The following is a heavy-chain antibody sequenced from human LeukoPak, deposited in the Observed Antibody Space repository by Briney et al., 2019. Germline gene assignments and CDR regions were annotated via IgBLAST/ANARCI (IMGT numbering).Heavy chain of an antibody. V-gene: IGHV4-39*01. Sequence: PSETLSLTCILSGRSISISTYYCRWIRQPPGKGVEWIGNIYYSGSTYYNPSLKSRVTITVDTTKTQFSLKLSSVTGADTAVYYCARLSYYYASSGSHPFDYWGQGTLVTVSS. CDR2: IYYSGST. CDR1: GRSISISTYY. CDR3: ARLSYYYASSGSHPFDY. J-gene: IGHJ4*02. D-gene: IGHD3-22*01.